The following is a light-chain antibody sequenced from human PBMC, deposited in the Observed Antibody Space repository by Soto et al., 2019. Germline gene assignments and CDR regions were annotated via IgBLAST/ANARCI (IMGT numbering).Light chain of an antibody. CDR3: CSYGGSYTYV. CDR2: DVS. CDR1: SSVVGGYNY. V-gene: IGLV2-11*01. Sequence: QSVLTQPRSVSGSPGQSVTISCTGTSSVVGGYNYVSWYQQHPSKAPKLMIYDVSKRPSGVPDRFSGSKSGNTASLTISGLQAEDEADYYCCSYGGSYTYVFGSGTKVTVL. J-gene: IGLJ1*01.